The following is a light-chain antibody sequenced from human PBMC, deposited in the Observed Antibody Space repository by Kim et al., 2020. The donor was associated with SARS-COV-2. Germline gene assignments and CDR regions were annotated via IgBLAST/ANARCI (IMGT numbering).Light chain of an antibody. Sequence: GHAVTLSCNGTSSDVGGYNYFSWYQQHPGKAPKLMIYEVSKRPSGVPDRFSGSKSGNTASLTVSGLQAEDEADYYCSSYAGSNNLVFGGGTQLTVL. J-gene: IGLJ2*01. CDR2: EVS. CDR1: SSDVGGYNY. V-gene: IGLV2-8*01. CDR3: SSYAGSNNLV.